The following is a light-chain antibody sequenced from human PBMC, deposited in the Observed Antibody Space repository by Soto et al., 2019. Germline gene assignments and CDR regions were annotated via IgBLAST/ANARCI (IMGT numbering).Light chain of an antibody. CDR3: SSYISTSTLV. Sequence: QSALTQPASVSGSPGQSITISCTGSSSDVGDYNYVSWYQQHPGKAPKLMIYEVSYRPSGVSNRFSGYKSGITASLTISALQAEDEADYYCSSYISTSTLVFGGGTKLTVL. CDR1: SSDVGDYNY. V-gene: IGLV2-14*01. J-gene: IGLJ3*02. CDR2: EVS.